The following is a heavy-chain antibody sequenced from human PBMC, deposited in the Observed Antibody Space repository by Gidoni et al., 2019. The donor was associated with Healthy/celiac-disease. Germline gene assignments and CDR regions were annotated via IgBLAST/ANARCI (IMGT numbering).Heavy chain of an antibody. Sequence: EVQLLASGGGLVQPGGSLRLSCAASAFTFRSYAMSWVRQAPGKGLEWVSAISGSGGSTYYADSVKCRFTISRDNSKNTLYLQMNSLRAEDTAVYYCAKGELGHWYFDLWGRGTLVTVSS. D-gene: IGHD1-26*01. CDR2: ISGSGGST. V-gene: IGHV3-23*01. CDR3: AKGELGHWYFDL. CDR1: AFTFRSYA. J-gene: IGHJ2*01.